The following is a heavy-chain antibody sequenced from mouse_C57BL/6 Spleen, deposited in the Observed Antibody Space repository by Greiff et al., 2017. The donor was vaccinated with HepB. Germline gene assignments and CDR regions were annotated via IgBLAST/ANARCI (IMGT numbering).Heavy chain of an antibody. Sequence: QVQLQQSGAELARPGASVKMSCKASGYTFTSYTMHWVKQRPGQGLEWIGYINPSSGYTKYNQKFKDKATLTADKSSSTAYMQLSSLTSEDSAVYYCARTPSTVVATRDFDVWGTGTTVTVSS. CDR3: ARTPSTVVATRDFDV. CDR2: INPSSGYT. CDR1: GYTFTSYT. D-gene: IGHD1-1*01. J-gene: IGHJ1*03. V-gene: IGHV1-4*01.